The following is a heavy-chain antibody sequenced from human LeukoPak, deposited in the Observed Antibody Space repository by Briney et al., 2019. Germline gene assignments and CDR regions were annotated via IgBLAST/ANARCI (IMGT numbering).Heavy chain of an antibody. CDR2: ISGDGHDA. D-gene: IGHD5-18*01. V-gene: IGHV3-43*02. CDR3: AKDWARYRIEGLFDY. CDR1: GFTFADFA. J-gene: IGHJ4*02. Sequence: GGSLRLSCAASGFTFADFAVHWVRLAPGKGLEWVSLISGDGHDAYYADSVKGRFTISRDNSKNSLYLQMNGLRTEDTALYYCAKDWARYRIEGLFDYWGQGALVTVSS.